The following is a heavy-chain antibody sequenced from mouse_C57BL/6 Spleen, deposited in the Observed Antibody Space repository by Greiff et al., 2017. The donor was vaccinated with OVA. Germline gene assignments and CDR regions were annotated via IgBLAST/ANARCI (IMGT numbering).Heavy chain of an antibody. CDR3: ARGRYGSSLRGCFDY. CDR1: GFNIKNTY. V-gene: IGHV14-3*01. Sequence: EVQLQQSVAELVRPGASVKLSCTASGFNIKNTYMHWVKQRPEQGLEWIGRIDPANGNTKYAPKFQGKATITADTSSNTAYLQLSSLTSEDTAIYYCARGRYGSSLRGCFDYWGQGTTLTVSS. J-gene: IGHJ2*01. D-gene: IGHD1-1*01. CDR2: IDPANGNT.